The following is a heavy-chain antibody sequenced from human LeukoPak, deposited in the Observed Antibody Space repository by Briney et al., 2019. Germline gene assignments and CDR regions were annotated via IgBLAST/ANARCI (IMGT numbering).Heavy chain of an antibody. V-gene: IGHV3-11*01. J-gene: IGHJ4*02. CDR2: ISSSGSTI. CDR1: GFTFSDYY. CDR3: ARILVATIRILDY. Sequence: KSGGSLGLSCAASGFTFSDYYMSWIRQAPGKGLEWVSYISSSGSTIYYADSVKGRFTISRDNAKNSLYLQMNSLRAEDTAVYYCARILVATIRILDYWGQGTLVTVSS. D-gene: IGHD5-12*01.